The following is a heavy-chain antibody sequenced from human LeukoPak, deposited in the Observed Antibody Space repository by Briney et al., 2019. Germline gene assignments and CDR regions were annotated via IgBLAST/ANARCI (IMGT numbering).Heavy chain of an antibody. CDR2: FDPEDGET. D-gene: IGHD2-21*01. V-gene: IGHV1-24*01. CDR3: ARGNQKGDPVYYMDV. Sequence: ASVKVSCKVSGYTLTELSMHWVRQAPGKGLEWMGGFDPEDGETIYAQKFQGKVTMTEDTSTDTAYMELSSLRSEDTAVYYCARGNQKGDPVYYMDVWGKGTTVTVSS. CDR1: GYTLTELS. J-gene: IGHJ6*03.